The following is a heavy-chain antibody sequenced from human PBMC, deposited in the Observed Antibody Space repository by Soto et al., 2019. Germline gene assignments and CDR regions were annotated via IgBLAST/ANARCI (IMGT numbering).Heavy chain of an antibody. CDR1: GGSISSYY. J-gene: IGHJ6*02. CDR2: IYYSGST. CDR3: ARLASISPTYYYYYYGMDV. D-gene: IGHD6-6*01. V-gene: IGHV4-59*08. Sequence: PSETLSLTCTVSGGSISSYYWSWIRQPPGKGLEWIGYIYYSGSTNYKPSLKSRATISVDTSKNQFSLKLSSVTAADTAVYYCARLASISPTYYYYYYGMDVWGQGTTVTVSS.